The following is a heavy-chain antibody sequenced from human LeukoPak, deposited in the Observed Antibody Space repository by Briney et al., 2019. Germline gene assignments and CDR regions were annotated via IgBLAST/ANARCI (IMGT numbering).Heavy chain of an antibody. CDR1: GYTFTSYD. Sequence: ASVKVSCKASGYTFTSYDINWVRQATGQGLEWMGWMNPNSGNTGYAQKFQGRVTMTRNTSISTAYMELSSLRSEDTAVYYCARGDSSGWYPLWHYYYYMDVWGKGTTVTISS. D-gene: IGHD6-19*01. J-gene: IGHJ6*03. CDR3: ARGDSSGWYPLWHYYYYMDV. V-gene: IGHV1-8*01. CDR2: MNPNSGNT.